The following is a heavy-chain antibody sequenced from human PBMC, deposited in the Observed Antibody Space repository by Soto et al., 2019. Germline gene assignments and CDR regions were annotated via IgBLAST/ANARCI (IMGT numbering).Heavy chain of an antibody. J-gene: IGHJ6*03. V-gene: IGHV3-9*01. Sequence: GGSLRLSCAASGFTFDDYAMHWVRQAPGKGLEWVSGISWNSGSIGYADSVKGRFTISRDNAKNSLYLQMNSLRAEDTALYYCAKDIEKHYYYYYMDVWGKGTTVTVSS. CDR2: ISWNSGSI. CDR3: AKDIEKHYYYYYMDV. CDR1: GFTFDDYA.